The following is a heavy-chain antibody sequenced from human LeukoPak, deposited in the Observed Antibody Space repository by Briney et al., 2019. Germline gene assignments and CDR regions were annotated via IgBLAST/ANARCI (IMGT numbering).Heavy chain of an antibody. D-gene: IGHD6-13*01. CDR1: GFTFSGSW. CDR2: IKEDGSEV. CDR3: ARDPGIAAAGTVGYFDC. J-gene: IGHJ4*02. Sequence: PGGSLRLSCAASGFTFSGSWMSWVRQVPGKGLEWVANIKEDGSEVFYVDSVRGRFTISRDNADNSLYLQISSLRADDSAVYYCARDPGIAAAGTVGYFDCWGQGTLVTVSS. V-gene: IGHV3-7*01.